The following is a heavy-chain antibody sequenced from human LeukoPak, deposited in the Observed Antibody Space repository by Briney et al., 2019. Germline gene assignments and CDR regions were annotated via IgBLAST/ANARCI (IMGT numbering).Heavy chain of an antibody. V-gene: IGHV1-69*04. J-gene: IGHJ4*02. CDR3: AREGYSSGWYDY. D-gene: IGHD6-19*01. CDR1: GGTFSSYA. Sequence: ASVKVSCKASGGTFSSYAISWVRQAPGQGLEWMGRIIPILGIANYAQKFQGRVTITADKSTSTAYMELRSLRSDDTAVYYCAREGYSSGWYDYWGQGTLVTVSS. CDR2: IIPILGIA.